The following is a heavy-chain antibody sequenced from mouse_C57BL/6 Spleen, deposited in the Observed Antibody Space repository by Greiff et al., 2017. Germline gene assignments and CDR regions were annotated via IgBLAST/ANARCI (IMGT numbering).Heavy chain of an antibody. Sequence: VKVVESGPELVKPGASVKISCKASGYAFSSSWMNWVKQRPGKGLEWIGRIYPGDGDTNYNGKFKGKATLTADKSSSTAYMQLSSLTSEDSAVYFCARGGLRQDAMDYWGQGTSVTVSS. D-gene: IGHD2-4*01. CDR3: ARGGLRQDAMDY. CDR2: IYPGDGDT. V-gene: IGHV1-82*01. J-gene: IGHJ4*01. CDR1: GYAFSSSW.